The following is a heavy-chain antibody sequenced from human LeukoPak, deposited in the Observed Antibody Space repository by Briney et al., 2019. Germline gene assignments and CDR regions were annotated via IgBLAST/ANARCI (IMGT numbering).Heavy chain of an antibody. V-gene: IGHV3-11*01. Sequence: GGSLRLSCAASGFTFSDYYMSWIRQAPGKGLEWVSYISSGGSTIYYADSVKGRFTISRDNSKNTLYLQMNNLRAEDTALYYCAKGRYDSSGPANTFDYWGQGTLVTVSS. CDR1: GFTFSDYY. D-gene: IGHD3-22*01. CDR2: ISSGGSTI. J-gene: IGHJ4*02. CDR3: AKGRYDSSGPANTFDY.